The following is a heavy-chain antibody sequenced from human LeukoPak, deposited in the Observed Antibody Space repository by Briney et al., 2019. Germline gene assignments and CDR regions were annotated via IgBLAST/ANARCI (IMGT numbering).Heavy chain of an antibody. D-gene: IGHD2-15*01. V-gene: IGHV3-74*01. J-gene: IGHJ6*03. CDR3: ARVVVAANYDYYYMDV. Sequence: GGSLRLSCAASGFTFSSYWMHWVRQAPGKGLVWASRINSDGSSTSYADSVKGRFTISRDNAKNTLYLQMNSLRAEDTAVYYCARVVVAANYDYYYMDVWGKGTTVTISS. CDR1: GFTFSSYW. CDR2: INSDGSST.